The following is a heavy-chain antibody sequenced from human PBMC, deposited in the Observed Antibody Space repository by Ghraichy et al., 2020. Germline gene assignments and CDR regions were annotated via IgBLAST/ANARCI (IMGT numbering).Heavy chain of an antibody. Sequence: GESLNISCAASGFTFSDFSMNWVRQAPGKGLECISYISSTTTTIYYADSVKGRFTISRDNAKNSLYLQMTGLRDEDTAVYYCAVSITVAGQFDYWGQGTLVTVSS. CDR1: GFTFSDFS. J-gene: IGHJ4*02. CDR3: AVSITVAGQFDY. D-gene: IGHD6-19*01. CDR2: ISSTTTTI. V-gene: IGHV3-48*02.